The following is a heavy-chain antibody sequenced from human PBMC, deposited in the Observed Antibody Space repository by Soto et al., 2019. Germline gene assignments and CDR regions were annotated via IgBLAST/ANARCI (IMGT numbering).Heavy chain of an antibody. CDR2: IYYSGSI. V-gene: IGHV4-39*07. D-gene: IGHD1-26*01. J-gene: IGHJ4*02. CDR1: GGSISSSSYY. CDR3: ARDAAVGLFDY. Sequence: PSETLSLTCSVSGGSISSSSYYWGWIRQPPGKGLEWIGSIYYSGSIYYNPSLKSRVTISVDTSKNQFSLKLSSVTAADTAVYYCARDAAVGLFDYWGQGTLVTVSS.